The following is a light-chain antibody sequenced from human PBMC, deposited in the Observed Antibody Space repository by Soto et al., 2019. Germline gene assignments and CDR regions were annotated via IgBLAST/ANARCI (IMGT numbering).Light chain of an antibody. J-gene: IGLJ1*01. Sequence: QSVLAQPASVSGSPGQSITISCTGTSSDVGAYNSVSWYQQHPHKAPQVIIYKGTQRPSGVSNRFSGSTSGNAASLTISGLQADDEADSFCCSSPPESTYVFGSGTKVTAL. V-gene: IGLV2-23*01. CDR3: CSSPPESTYV. CDR1: SSDVGAYNS. CDR2: KGT.